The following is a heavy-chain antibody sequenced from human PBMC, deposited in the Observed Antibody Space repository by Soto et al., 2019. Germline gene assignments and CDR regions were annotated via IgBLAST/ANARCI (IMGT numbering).Heavy chain of an antibody. Sequence: EVQLVESGGGLVQPGGSLRLSCAASGFSLSTYWMHWVRQAPGKGLVWVSRINSHGSSTSYADSVKGRFTISRDNAKNTLYLQMNSLRADDTAVYYCARDEPIPGDPLDYWGQGTLVTVSS. V-gene: IGHV3-74*01. J-gene: IGHJ4*02. CDR3: ARDEPIPGDPLDY. CDR2: INSHGSST. D-gene: IGHD4-17*01. CDR1: GFSLSTYW.